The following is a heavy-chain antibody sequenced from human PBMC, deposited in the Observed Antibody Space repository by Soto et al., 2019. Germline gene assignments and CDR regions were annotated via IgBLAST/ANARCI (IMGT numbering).Heavy chain of an antibody. J-gene: IGHJ4*02. Sequence: ASVKVSCKASGYTFTNYYMHWVRQAPGQGLEWMGITNPSSGSTGYAQRFQGRVTMTRNTSISTAYMELSSLRSEDTAVYYCAKDPAEATASEFDYWGQGTLVTVSS. V-gene: IGHV1-46*01. D-gene: IGHD5-18*01. CDR3: AKDPAEATASEFDY. CDR2: TNPSSGST. CDR1: GYTFTNYY.